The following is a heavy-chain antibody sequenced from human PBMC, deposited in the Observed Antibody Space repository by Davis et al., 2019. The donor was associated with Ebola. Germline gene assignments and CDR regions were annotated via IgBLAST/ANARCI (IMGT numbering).Heavy chain of an antibody. J-gene: IGHJ4*02. CDR2: IWYDGRNK. CDR1: GSTFSSYG. Sequence: GGSLRPSCPASGSTFSSYGMHWVRQAPGKGLEWVAVIWYDGRNKHYADSVKGRFTISRDNSKNTLYLQMNSLRAEDTAVYYCARKYGGYVDSWGQGTLVTVSS. D-gene: IGHD4/OR15-4a*01. CDR3: ARKYGGYVDS. V-gene: IGHV3-33*01.